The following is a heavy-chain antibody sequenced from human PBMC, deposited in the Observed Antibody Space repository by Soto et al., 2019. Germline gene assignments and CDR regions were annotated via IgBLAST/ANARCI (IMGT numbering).Heavy chain of an antibody. V-gene: IGHV1-18*01. J-gene: IGHJ1*01. CDR2: ISAFNGIT. Sequence: QVQLVQSAAEVKKPGASVKVSCRASGYTFTSHGIAWVRQAPGQGLEWVAWISAFNGITTYAQELRGRITVTTDMPATSSSLELRSLRPDDSATDFWARTEPISGTTIDVWGQGTLLTVSS. D-gene: IGHD1-7*01. CDR3: ARTEPISGTTIDV. CDR1: GYTFTSHG.